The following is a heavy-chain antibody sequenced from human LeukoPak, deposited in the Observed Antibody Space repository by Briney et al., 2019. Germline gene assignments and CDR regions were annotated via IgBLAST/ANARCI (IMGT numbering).Heavy chain of an antibody. J-gene: IGHJ4*02. CDR2: ISYDGSDK. CDR3: ARDQYYGSGSFDY. V-gene: IGHV3-30*04. Sequence: GRSLRLSCAASGFTFSLYTMHWVRQAPGKGLEWVAVISYDGSDKYYADSVKGRFTISRDNAKNSLYLQMNSLRAEDTAVYYCARDQYYGSGSFDYWGQGTLVTVSS. CDR1: GFTFSLYT. D-gene: IGHD3-10*01.